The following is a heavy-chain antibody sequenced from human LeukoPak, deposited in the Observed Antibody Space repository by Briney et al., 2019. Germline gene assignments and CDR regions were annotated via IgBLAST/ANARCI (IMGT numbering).Heavy chain of an antibody. CDR2: INHSGST. D-gene: IGHD2-2*01. J-gene: IGHJ6*02. CDR1: GGSFSGYY. Sequence: PSETLSLTCAVYGGSFSGYYWSWIRQPPGKGLEWIGEINHSGSTNYNPSLRSRVTISVDTSKNPLSLTLSSVTAADTAVYYCARGLPAAKKMRPRYGMDVWGQGTTVTVSS. CDR3: ARGLPAAKKMRPRYGMDV. V-gene: IGHV4-34*01.